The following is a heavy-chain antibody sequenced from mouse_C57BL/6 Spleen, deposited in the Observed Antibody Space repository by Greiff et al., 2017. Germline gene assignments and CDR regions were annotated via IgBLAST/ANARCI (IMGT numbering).Heavy chain of an antibody. V-gene: IGHV7-3*01. J-gene: IGHJ1*03. Sequence: EVKLVESGGGLVQPGGSLSFSCAASGFTFTDYYMSWVRQPPGKALEWLGFISNKDNGYTTEYSASVKGRFTISRDNSQSILYLQMNALRYEDSANYNCARVYYFGPYGYFDVWGTGTTVSVSS. CDR2: ISNKDNGYTT. D-gene: IGHD1-1*01. CDR3: ARVYYFGPYGYFDV. CDR1: GFTFTDYY.